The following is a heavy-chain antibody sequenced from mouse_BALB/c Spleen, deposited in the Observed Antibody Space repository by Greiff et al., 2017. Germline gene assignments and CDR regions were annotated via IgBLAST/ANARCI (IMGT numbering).Heavy chain of an antibody. D-gene: IGHD2-1*01. CDR2: IDPANGNT. J-gene: IGHJ4*01. CDR3: ARYGNYGYYAMDY. CDR1: GFNIKDTY. V-gene: IGHV14-3*02. Sequence: VQLQQSGAELVKPGASVKLSCTASGFNIKDTYMHWVKQRPEQGLAWIGRIDPANGNTKYDPKFQGKATITADTSSNTAYLQLSSLTSEDTAVYYCARYGNYGYYAMDYWGQGTSVTVSS.